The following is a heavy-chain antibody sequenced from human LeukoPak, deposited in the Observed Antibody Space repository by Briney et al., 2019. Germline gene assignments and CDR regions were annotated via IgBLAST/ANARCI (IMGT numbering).Heavy chain of an antibody. J-gene: IGHJ3*02. Sequence: GGSLRLSCAASGFTFSSYAMSWVRQAPGKGLEWVSAISGSGGSTYYADSVKGRFTISRDDSKNTLYLQMNSLRAEDTAVYYCAKSQWELPQPHDAFDIWGQGTMVTVSS. V-gene: IGHV3-23*01. CDR1: GFTFSSYA. D-gene: IGHD1-26*01. CDR2: ISGSGGST. CDR3: AKSQWELPQPHDAFDI.